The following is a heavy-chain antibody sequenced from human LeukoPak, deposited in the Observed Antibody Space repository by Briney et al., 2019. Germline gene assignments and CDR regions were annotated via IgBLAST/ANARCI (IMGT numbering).Heavy chain of an antibody. CDR3: AKCYGDYVRYLYY. J-gene: IGHJ4*02. Sequence: GGSLRVSCAASGFTVSSNCMSWVRQAPGKGLEWVSVLYSGGNTYYADSVKGRFTISRDNSKNTLYLQMNSLRAEDTPMYYCAKCYGDYVRYLYYSGEGTLVTVSS. V-gene: IGHV3-53*01. D-gene: IGHD4-17*01. CDR2: LYSGGNT. CDR1: GFTVSSNC.